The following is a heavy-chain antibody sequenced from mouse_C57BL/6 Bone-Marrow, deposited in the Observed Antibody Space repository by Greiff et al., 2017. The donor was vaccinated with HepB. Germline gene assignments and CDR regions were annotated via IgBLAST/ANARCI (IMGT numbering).Heavy chain of an antibody. J-gene: IGHJ4*01. CDR3: ARTYSNYDYYAMDY. Sequence: EVHLVESGGGLVKPGGSLKLSCAASGFTFSSYAMSWVRQTPEKRLEWVATISDGGSYTYYPDNVKGRFTISRDNAKNNLYLQMSHLKSEDTAMYYCARTYSNYDYYAMDYWGQGTSVTVSS. CDR2: ISDGGSYT. V-gene: IGHV5-4*01. CDR1: GFTFSSYA. D-gene: IGHD2-5*01.